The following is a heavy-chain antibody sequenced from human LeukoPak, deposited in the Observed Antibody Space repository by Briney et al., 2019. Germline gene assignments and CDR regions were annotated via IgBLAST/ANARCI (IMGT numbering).Heavy chain of an antibody. D-gene: IGHD3-22*01. Sequence: SETLSLTRTVSNGSISPYYWTWIRQPPGKGLEYIGYINYSGSTKYNPSLKSRLTISVGTSKNQFFLELSSVTAADTAVYYCARARVSDTSGPYFGYFYDMDVWGKGTTVIVSS. J-gene: IGHJ6*03. V-gene: IGHV4-59*01. CDR2: INYSGST. CDR1: NGSISPYY. CDR3: ARARVSDTSGPYFGYFYDMDV.